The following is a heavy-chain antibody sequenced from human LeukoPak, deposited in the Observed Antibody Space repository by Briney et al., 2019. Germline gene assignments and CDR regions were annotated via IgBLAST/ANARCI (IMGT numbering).Heavy chain of an antibody. J-gene: IGHJ4*02. CDR3: ASTRGNYWGGYFDF. Sequence: PGESLKISCKGSGYSFTSYWIGWVRQMPGRGLEWMGIIYPGDSDTRYSPSFQGQVTISADKSIGTAYLQWSSLKASDTAVFYCASTRGNYWGGYFDFWGQGTLVTVSS. CDR2: IYPGDSDT. CDR1: GYSFTSYW. D-gene: IGHD1-26*01. V-gene: IGHV5-51*01.